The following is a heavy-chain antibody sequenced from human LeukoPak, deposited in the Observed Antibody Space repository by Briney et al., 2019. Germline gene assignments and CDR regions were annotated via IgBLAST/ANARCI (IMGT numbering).Heavy chain of an antibody. CDR1: GFTFSTYW. CDR2: ISYDGRNK. CDR3: AKVLKREGFDY. V-gene: IGHV3-30*18. J-gene: IGHJ4*02. Sequence: GGSLRLSCVASGFTFSTYWMHWVRQAPGKGLEWVAVISYDGRNKYYADSVKGRFTISRDNSKNMVYLQMNSLRTEDTAVYYCAKVLKREGFDYWGQGTLVTVSS.